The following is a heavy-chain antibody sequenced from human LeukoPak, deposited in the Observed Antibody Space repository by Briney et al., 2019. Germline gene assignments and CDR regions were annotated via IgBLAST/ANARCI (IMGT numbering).Heavy chain of an antibody. V-gene: IGHV3-23*01. J-gene: IGHJ3*02. CDR3: AKVRDTRDWYKDAFDI. CDR2: ITGTGGST. D-gene: IGHD6-19*01. CDR1: GFTFTSYA. Sequence: GGSLRLSCAASGFTFTSYAMSWVRQAPGKGLEWVSAITGTGGSTYYAASVKGRFTVSRDNSKNTLYLQMSSLRAEDTAMYYCAKVRDTRDWYKDAFDIWGQGTRVTVSS.